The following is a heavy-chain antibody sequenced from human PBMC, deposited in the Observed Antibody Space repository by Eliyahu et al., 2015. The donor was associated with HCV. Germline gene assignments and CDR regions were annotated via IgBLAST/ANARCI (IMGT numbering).Heavy chain of an antibody. D-gene: IGHD3-22*01. V-gene: IGHV4-34*01. CDR2: INHSGST. Sequence: QVQLQQWGAGLLKPSETLSLTCAVYXGSFSGYYWSWIRQPPGKGLEWIGEINHSGSTNYNPXLKSRVTISVDTSKNQFSLKLSSVTAADTAVYYCARDQHLTWYYYDSSGYYYWGQGTLVTVSS. CDR3: ARDQHLTWYYYDSSGYYY. CDR1: XGSFSGYY. J-gene: IGHJ4*02.